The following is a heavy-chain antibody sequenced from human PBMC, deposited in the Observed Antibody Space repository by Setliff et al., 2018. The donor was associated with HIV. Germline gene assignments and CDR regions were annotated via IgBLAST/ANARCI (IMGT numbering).Heavy chain of an antibody. J-gene: IGHJ4*02. CDR1: GGTFSSYA. CDR3: ARSSAGSGWLLHHFDY. Sequence: GASVKVSCKASGGTFSSYAISWVRQAPGHGLEWMGGIIPIFGTSSYAQKFQGRVTITADEYTTTAYMELGSLRSEDTAFYYCARSSAGSGWLLHHFDYWGQGTLVTVSS. D-gene: IGHD6-19*01. V-gene: IGHV1-69*13. CDR2: IIPIFGTS.